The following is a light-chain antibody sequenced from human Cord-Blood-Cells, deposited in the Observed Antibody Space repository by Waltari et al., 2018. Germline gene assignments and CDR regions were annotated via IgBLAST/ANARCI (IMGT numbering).Light chain of an antibody. Sequence: AIRMTQSPSSFSASTGDRVTITCRASQGISSYLAWYQQKPGKAPKLLIYAASTLQSGFPSRCSVSGSGTDFNLTISCLQSEDFATYYCQQYYSYPLTFGGGTKVEIK. CDR3: QQYYSYPLT. J-gene: IGKJ4*01. CDR1: QGISSY. CDR2: AAS. V-gene: IGKV1-8*01.